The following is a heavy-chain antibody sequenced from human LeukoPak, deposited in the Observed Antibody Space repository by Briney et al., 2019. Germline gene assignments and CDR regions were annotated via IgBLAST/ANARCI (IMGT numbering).Heavy chain of an antibody. Sequence: SETLSLTCTVSGGSISSSSYYWGWIRQPPGKGLEWIGSIYYSGSTYYNPSLKSRVTISVDTSKNQFSLKLSSVTAADTAVYYCARAVAVAAYYFEYWGQGTLVTVSS. CDR1: GGSISSSSYY. D-gene: IGHD6-19*01. CDR2: IYYSGST. CDR3: ARAVAVAAYYFEY. V-gene: IGHV4-39*01. J-gene: IGHJ4*02.